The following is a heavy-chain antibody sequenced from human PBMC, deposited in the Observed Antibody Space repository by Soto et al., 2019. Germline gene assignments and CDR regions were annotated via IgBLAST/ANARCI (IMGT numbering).Heavy chain of an antibody. J-gene: IGHJ4*02. CDR3: AKSSLREFDY. CDR2: ISWNSGSI. CDR1: GFTFDDYA. D-gene: IGHD4-17*01. V-gene: IGHV3-9*01. Sequence: EVQLVESGGGSVQPGRSLRLSCAASGFTFDDYAMHWVRQAPGKGLEWVSGISWNSGSIGYADSVKGRFTISRDNAKNSLYLQMNSLRAEDTALYYCAKSSLREFDYWGQGTLVTVSS.